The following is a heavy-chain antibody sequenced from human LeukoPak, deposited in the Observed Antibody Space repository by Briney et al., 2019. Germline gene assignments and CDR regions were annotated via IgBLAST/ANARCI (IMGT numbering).Heavy chain of an antibody. V-gene: IGHV4-34*01. J-gene: IGHJ4*02. CDR1: GGSFSGYY. D-gene: IGHD3-10*01. CDR2: INHSGST. Sequence: SETLSLTCAVYGGSFSGYYWSWIRQPPGKGLEWIGEINHSGSTNYNPSLESRVTMSIDTSKNQFSLKLSSLTAADTAVYYCARRSARGSGSSVWGQGTLVTVSS. CDR3: ARRSARGSGSSV.